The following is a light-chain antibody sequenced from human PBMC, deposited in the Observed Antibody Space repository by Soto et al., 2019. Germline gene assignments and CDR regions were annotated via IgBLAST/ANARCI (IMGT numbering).Light chain of an antibody. V-gene: IGKV3-20*01. CDR2: GAS. CDR3: QQYGSSPLT. J-gene: IGKJ4*01. CDR1: QSVSSNY. Sequence: EIVVTQSPGTLSLSPGERATLSCRASQSVSSNYLAWYQQQPGQAPRLLIYGASSRATGIPDRFSGSGSGTDFTLTISRLEPEDFAGYHCQQYGSSPLTFGGGTKVEIK.